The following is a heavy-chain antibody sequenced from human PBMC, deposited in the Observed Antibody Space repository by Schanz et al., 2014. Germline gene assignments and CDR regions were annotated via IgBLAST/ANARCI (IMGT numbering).Heavy chain of an antibody. V-gene: IGHV3-11*04. Sequence: QVQLVDSGGGLVKPGGSLRLSCTASGFPFSDYFMAWIRQPPGRGLEWVSYIGNGGVTIYYADSMKGRFTVSRDNAENALYLQMNSLRAEDTGLYFCARGGSGSHYHLDYWGQGTLVTVSS. J-gene: IGHJ4*02. D-gene: IGHD1-26*01. CDR2: IGNGGVTI. CDR1: GFPFSDYF. CDR3: ARGGSGSHYHLDY.